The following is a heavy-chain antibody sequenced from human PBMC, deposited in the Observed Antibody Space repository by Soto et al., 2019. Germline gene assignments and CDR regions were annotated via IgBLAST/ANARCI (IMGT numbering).Heavy chain of an antibody. J-gene: IGHJ6*02. CDR3: ARKGMLDIAVAGTYGYYYYGMDV. Sequence: GGSLRLSCAASGFTFSSYAMSWVRQAPGKGLEWVSAISGSGGSTYYADSVKARFTISRDNSKNTLYLQMNSLRAEDTAVYYCARKGMLDIAVAGTYGYYYYGMDVWGQGTTVTVSS. V-gene: IGHV3-23*01. CDR2: ISGSGGST. CDR1: GFTFSSYA. D-gene: IGHD6-19*01.